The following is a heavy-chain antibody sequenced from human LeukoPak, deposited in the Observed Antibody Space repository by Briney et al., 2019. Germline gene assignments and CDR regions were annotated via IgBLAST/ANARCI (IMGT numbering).Heavy chain of an antibody. CDR2: INHSGST. CDR1: GGSFSGYY. J-gene: IGHJ4*02. D-gene: IGHD6-19*01. CDR3: AGARPGIAVAGTGDFDY. V-gene: IGHV4-34*01. Sequence: SSETLSLTCAVYGGSFSGYYWSWIRQPPGKGLEWIGEINHSGSTNYNPSLKSRVTISVDTSKNQFSLKLSSVTAADTAVYYCAGARPGIAVAGTGDFDYWGQGTLVTVSS.